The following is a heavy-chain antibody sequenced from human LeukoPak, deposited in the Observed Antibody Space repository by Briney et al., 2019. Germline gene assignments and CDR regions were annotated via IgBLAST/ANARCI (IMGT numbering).Heavy chain of an antibody. V-gene: IGHV3-74*01. J-gene: IGHJ4*02. CDR3: ARSMVTIPIPGGY. CDR1: GFTFDDYG. Sequence: PGGSLRLSCAASGFTFDDYGMSWVRQAPGKGLEWVLRINSDGSSTSYGDSVKGRFTISRDNAKNTLYLQMNSLRAEDTAVYYCARSMVTIPIPGGYWGQGTLVTVSS. CDR2: INSDGSST. D-gene: IGHD2-2*02.